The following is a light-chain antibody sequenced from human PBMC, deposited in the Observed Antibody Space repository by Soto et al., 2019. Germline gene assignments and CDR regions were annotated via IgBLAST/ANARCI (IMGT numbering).Light chain of an antibody. CDR3: QQYNSYST. Sequence: DIQLTQSXSTLSASLGDRVSITCRGGQCISTLLAWYQQKKXXAPXXXIYDASSLESGVTSRFSGSAYGKEFTLTISSLQPDDFATYECQQYNSYSTFGQGTKVDIK. J-gene: IGKJ1*01. CDR2: DAS. CDR1: QCISTL. V-gene: IGKV1-5*01.